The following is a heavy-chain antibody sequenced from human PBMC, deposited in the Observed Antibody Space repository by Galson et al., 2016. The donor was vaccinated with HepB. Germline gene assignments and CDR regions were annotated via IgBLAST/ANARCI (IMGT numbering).Heavy chain of an antibody. CDR2: VSYAGSNK. CDR1: GLAFSDYP. Sequence: SLRLSCAASGLAFSDYPMHWVRPAPGKGLEWVGVVSYAGSNKYYADSVKCRFTISRDIAKNTLCLHMNSLRAEDTAVSYCAREKSYYDFSSGYPDYWGQGTLVTVSS. V-gene: IGHV3-30-3*01. CDR3: AREKSYYDFSSGYPDY. D-gene: IGHD3-3*01. J-gene: IGHJ4*02.